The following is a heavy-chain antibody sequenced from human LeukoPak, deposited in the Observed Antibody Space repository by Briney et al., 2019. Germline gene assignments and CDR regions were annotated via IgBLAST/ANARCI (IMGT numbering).Heavy chain of an antibody. CDR3: AGLYSSGPFDY. D-gene: IGHD6-19*01. V-gene: IGHV4-39*07. Sequence: SETLSLTCTVSGGSISSSSYYWGWIRQPPGKGLEWIGSIYYSGSTYYNPSLKSRVTISVDTSKNQFSLKLSSVTAADTAVYYCAGLYSSGPFDYWGQGTLVTVSS. CDR2: IYYSGST. J-gene: IGHJ4*02. CDR1: GGSISSSSYY.